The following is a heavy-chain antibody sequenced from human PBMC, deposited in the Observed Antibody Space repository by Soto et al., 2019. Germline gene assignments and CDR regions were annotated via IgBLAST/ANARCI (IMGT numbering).Heavy chain of an antibody. D-gene: IGHD3-10*01. J-gene: IGHJ6*02. CDR2: IXSDGSTT. V-gene: IGHV3-74*01. CDR3: ARGVRGHYGKDV. Sequence: EVQLVESGGGLVQPGGSLRLSCAASGFTFSNYWMHWVRQAPGKGLXWVSXIXSDGSTTNYADSVKGRFTISRDNAKNTLYLQMNSLRVEDTALYYCARGVRGHYGKDVWGQGTTVTVSS. CDR1: GFTFSNYW.